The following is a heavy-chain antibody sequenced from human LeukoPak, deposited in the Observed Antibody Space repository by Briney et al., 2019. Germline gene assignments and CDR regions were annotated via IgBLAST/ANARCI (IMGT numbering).Heavy chain of an antibody. CDR3: AKDRTVTTIRYFDY. Sequence: GGSLRLSCAASGFTFSSYGMHWVRQAPGKGLEWVAVISYDGSNKYYADSVKGRFTISRDNSKNTLYLQMNSLRAEDTAVYYCAKDRTVTTIRYFDYWGQGTLVTVSS. CDR2: ISYDGSNK. J-gene: IGHJ4*02. CDR1: GFTFSSYG. D-gene: IGHD4-17*01. V-gene: IGHV3-30*18.